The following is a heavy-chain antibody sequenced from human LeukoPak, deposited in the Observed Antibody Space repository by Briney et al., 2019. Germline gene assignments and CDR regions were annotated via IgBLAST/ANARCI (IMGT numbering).Heavy chain of an antibody. J-gene: IGHJ2*01. Sequence: KTSETLSLTCTVSGGSISSSGYYWGWIRQPPGKGLEWIGSIYYSGSTYYNPSLKSRVTISVDTSKNQFSLKLSSVTAADTAVYYCARDPNLGNVWADLFDWYFDLWGRGTLVTVSS. V-gene: IGHV4-39*07. CDR2: IYYSGST. CDR3: ARDPNLGNVWADLFDWYFDL. D-gene: IGHD7-27*01. CDR1: GGSISSSGYY.